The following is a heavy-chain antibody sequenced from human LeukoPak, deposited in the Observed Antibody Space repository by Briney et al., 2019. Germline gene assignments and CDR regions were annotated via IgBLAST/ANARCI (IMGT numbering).Heavy chain of an antibody. J-gene: IGHJ4*02. Sequence: GGSLRLSCAASGFTFSSYDMNWVRQAPGKGLEWVSFITSSSNTIYYADSIKGRFTISRDNAKNSLYLQMNSLRAEDTAVYYCARDRKGGSFDYWGQGTPVTVSS. D-gene: IGHD2-15*01. CDR1: GFTFSSYD. V-gene: IGHV3-48*01. CDR2: ITSSSNTI. CDR3: ARDRKGGSFDY.